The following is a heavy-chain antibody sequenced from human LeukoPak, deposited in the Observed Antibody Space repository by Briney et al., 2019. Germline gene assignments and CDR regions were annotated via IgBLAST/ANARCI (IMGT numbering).Heavy chain of an antibody. CDR3: ARHVRSGDGNNRIFDY. CDR2: IYYSGTT. D-gene: IGHD5-24*01. CDR1: GGSISSYY. V-gene: IGHV4-59*08. J-gene: IGHJ4*02. Sequence: SETLSLTCTVSGGSISSYYWSWIRRPPGKGLEWIGFIYYSGTTNYNPSLKSRVTISVDTSKNQFSLKLSSVTAADTAVYYCARHVRSGDGNNRIFDYWGQGTLVTVSS.